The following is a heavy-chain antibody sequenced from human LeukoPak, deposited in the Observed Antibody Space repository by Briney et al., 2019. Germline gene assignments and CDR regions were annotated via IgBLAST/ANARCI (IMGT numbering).Heavy chain of an antibody. D-gene: IGHD3-16*02. Sequence: GASVKVSCKASGYTFTSYGISWVRQAPGQGLEWMGWISAYNGNTNYAQKLQGRVTMTTDTSTSTAYMELRSLRSDDTAVYYCARYMITFGGVIVIPDYYYYYGMDVWGQGTTVTVSS. CDR3: ARYMITFGGVIVIPDYYYYYGMDV. J-gene: IGHJ6*02. CDR2: ISAYNGNT. CDR1: GYTFTSYG. V-gene: IGHV1-18*01.